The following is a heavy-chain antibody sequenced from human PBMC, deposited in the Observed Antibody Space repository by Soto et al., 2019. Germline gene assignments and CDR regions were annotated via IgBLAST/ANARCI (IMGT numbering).Heavy chain of an antibody. Sequence: QVQLVQSGSELKKPGASVKVSCRASGYTFTNYAMNWVRQAPGQGLEWMGWINTNTGNPTYAQGFTGRFVLSLDTSVSSAYLEIYNLKPEDSAVYYCARDGGGCSGDACYNCFAPWGQGTLVTVSS. CDR3: ARDGGGCSGDACYNCFAP. D-gene: IGHD2-15*01. CDR2: INTNTGNP. V-gene: IGHV7-4-1*01. J-gene: IGHJ5*02. CDR1: GYTFTNYA.